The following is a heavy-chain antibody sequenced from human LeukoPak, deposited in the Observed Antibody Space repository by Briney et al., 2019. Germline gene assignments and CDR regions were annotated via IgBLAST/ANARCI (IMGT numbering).Heavy chain of an antibody. V-gene: IGHV1-2*02. CDR3: ARADYGDYSTFDY. CDR1: GYTFTGYY. D-gene: IGHD4-17*01. J-gene: IGHJ4*02. Sequence: ASVKVSCRASGYTFTGYYMHWARQAPGQGLEWMGWINPNSGGTNYAQKFQGRVTMTRDTSISTAYMELSRLRSDDTAVYYCARADYGDYSTFDYWGQGTLVTVSS. CDR2: INPNSGGT.